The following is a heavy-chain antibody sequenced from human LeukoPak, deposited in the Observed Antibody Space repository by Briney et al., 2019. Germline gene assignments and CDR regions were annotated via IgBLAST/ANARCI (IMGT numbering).Heavy chain of an antibody. D-gene: IGHD6-13*01. CDR2: IYYSGST. CDR1: GGSISSSSYY. V-gene: IGHV4-39*07. J-gene: IGHJ4*02. Sequence: SETLSLTCTVSGGSISSSSYYWGWIRQPPGKGLEWIGSIYYSGSTYYNPSLESRVTISVDTSKNQFSLKLSSVTAADTAVYYCAREAPIYSSSWYPFDYWGQGTLVTVSS. CDR3: AREAPIYSSSWYPFDY.